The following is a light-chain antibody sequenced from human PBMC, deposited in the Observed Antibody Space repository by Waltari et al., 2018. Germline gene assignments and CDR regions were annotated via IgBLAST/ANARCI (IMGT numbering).Light chain of an antibody. J-gene: IGKJ4*01. CDR3: QKYATSPEA. V-gene: IGKV3-20*01. Sequence: IVLTQSPGTLSLSPGARATLSCRASQSVNNNYLSWYQQKPGQAPRLLIYGASTRATGIPDRFRGSGSGTDCTLTISRLEPEDFAAYYCQKYATSPEALGGGTKVDIK. CDR1: QSVNNNY. CDR2: GAS.